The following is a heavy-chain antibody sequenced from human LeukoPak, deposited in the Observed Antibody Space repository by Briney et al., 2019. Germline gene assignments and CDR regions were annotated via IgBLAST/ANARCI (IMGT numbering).Heavy chain of an antibody. J-gene: IGHJ4*02. Sequence: GGALRLSCAGSGFTLSSYAMHWVRQAPGKGLEGVAVISYDGSNKYYADSVKGRFTISRDNSKNTLYLQMNSLRAEDTAVYYCARPNSGSYALDYWGQGTLVTVSS. D-gene: IGHD1-26*01. CDR2: ISYDGSNK. CDR1: GFTLSSYA. V-gene: IGHV3-30*04. CDR3: ARPNSGSYALDY.